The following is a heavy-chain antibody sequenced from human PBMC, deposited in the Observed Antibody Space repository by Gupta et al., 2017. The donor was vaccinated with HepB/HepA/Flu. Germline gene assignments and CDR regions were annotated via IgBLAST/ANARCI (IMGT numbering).Heavy chain of an antibody. J-gene: IGHJ4*02. CDR1: GFPFSNFA. Sequence: EVQLLESGGSLVQPGGSLRLSCAASGFPFSNFAMTWVRQAPGKGLEWVSTGRGLGGLTYYADSVKGRFTISRDNSKNTLGLQMSSLRADDTAVYYCARGRGTGSYYFDAWGQGTLVTVSS. CDR3: ARGRGTGSYYFDA. V-gene: IGHV3-23*01. CDR2: GRGLGGLT. D-gene: IGHD6-25*01.